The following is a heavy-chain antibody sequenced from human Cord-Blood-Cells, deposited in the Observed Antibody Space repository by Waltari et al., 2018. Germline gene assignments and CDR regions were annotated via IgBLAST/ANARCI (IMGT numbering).Heavy chain of an antibody. J-gene: IGHJ4*02. CDR2: INHSGST. Sequence: QVQLQQWGAGLLKPSETLSLTCAVYGGSFSGYYWSWIRQPPGKGLEWIGEINHSGSTNYNPSLKSRVTISVDTSKNQFSLKLSSVTAADTAVYYCARGRFYYDFWSGYYTGFDYWGQGTLVTVSS. V-gene: IGHV4-34*01. CDR3: ARGRFYYDFWSGYYTGFDY. CDR1: GGSFSGYY. D-gene: IGHD3-3*01.